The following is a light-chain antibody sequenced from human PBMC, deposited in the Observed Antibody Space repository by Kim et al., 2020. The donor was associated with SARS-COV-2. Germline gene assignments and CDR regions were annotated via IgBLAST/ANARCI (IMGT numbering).Light chain of an antibody. CDR1: SSDVGSYTR. V-gene: IGLV2-18*02. J-gene: IGLJ1*01. CDR3: SSYANSDTFV. CDR2: EVS. Sequence: GQSVTISCTGTSSDVGSYTRVSWYQQPPGTAPKLIIYEVSNRPTGVPDRFFGSKSGNTASLTISGLQAEDEADYYCSSYANSDTFVFGSGTQLTVL.